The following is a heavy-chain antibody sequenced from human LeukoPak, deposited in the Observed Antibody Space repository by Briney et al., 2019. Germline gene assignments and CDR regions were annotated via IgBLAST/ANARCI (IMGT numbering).Heavy chain of an antibody. CDR1: GFTFSSYE. Sequence: GGSLRLSCATSGFTFSSYEMNWVRQAPGKGLEWVSYISSSGSTIYYADSVKGRFTISRDNAKNSLYLQMNSLRAEDTAVYYCARNQGELWFGPGDYWGQGTLVTVSS. J-gene: IGHJ4*02. D-gene: IGHD3-10*01. V-gene: IGHV3-48*03. CDR2: ISSSGSTI. CDR3: ARNQGELWFGPGDY.